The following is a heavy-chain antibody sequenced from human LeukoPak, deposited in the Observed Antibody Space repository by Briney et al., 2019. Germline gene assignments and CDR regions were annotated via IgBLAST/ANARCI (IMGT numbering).Heavy chain of an antibody. CDR1: GYTLTELS. V-gene: IGHV1-24*01. CDR3: AIAEPRRYCSGGSCYVDDY. CDR2: FDPEDGET. J-gene: IGHJ4*02. D-gene: IGHD2-15*01. Sequence: ASVKVSCKVSGYTLTELSMHWVRQAPGKGLEWMGGFDPEDGETIYAQKFQGRVTMTEDTSTDTAYMELSSLRFEDTAVYYCAIAEPRRYCSGGSCYVDDYWGQGTLVTVSS.